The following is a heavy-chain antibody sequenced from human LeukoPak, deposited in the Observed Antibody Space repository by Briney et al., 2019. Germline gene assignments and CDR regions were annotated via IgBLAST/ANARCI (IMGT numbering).Heavy chain of an antibody. CDR3: ARDRGSWFGELSYYFDY. CDR1: GFTFSSYW. D-gene: IGHD3-10*01. J-gene: IGHJ4*02. Sequence: GGSLRLSCVGSGFTFSSYWMHWVRQGPGKGLEWVAVISYDGSNKYYADSVKGRFTISRDNSKNTLYLQVNSLRAEDTAVYYCARDRGSWFGELSYYFDYWGQGTLVTVSS. CDR2: ISYDGSNK. V-gene: IGHV3-30*03.